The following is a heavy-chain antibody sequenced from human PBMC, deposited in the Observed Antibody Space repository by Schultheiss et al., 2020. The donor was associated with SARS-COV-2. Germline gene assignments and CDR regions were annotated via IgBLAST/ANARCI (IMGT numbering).Heavy chain of an antibody. J-gene: IGHJ4*02. CDR1: GFTFSSYS. V-gene: IGHV3-48*04. CDR3: ARERGWDLYYFDY. D-gene: IGHD6-19*01. Sequence: GGSLRLSCAASGFTFSSYSMNWVRQAPGKGLEWVSYISSRDRTIYYADSVKGRFTISRDNAKNSLYLQMNSLRAEDTAVYYCARERGWDLYYFDYWGQGTLVTVSS. CDR2: ISSRDRTI.